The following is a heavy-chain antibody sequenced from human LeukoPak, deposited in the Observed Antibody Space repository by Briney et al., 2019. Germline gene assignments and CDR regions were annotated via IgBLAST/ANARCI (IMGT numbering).Heavy chain of an antibody. V-gene: IGHV3-9*01. CDR1: GFTFDDYA. J-gene: IGHJ4*02. CDR2: ISWNSGSI. D-gene: IGHD6-13*01. Sequence: GRSLRLSCAASGFTFDDYAMHWVRQPPGKGLEWVSGISWNSGSIGYADSVKGRFTISRDNAKNSLYLQMNSLRAEDTALYYCVAAAGAAFDYWGQGTLVTVSS. CDR3: VAAAGAAFDY.